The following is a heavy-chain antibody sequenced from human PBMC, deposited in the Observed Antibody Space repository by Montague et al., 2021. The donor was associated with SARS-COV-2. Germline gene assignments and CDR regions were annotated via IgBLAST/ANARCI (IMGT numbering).Heavy chain of an antibody. CDR2: TYYRSKWYN. V-gene: IGHV6-1*01. CDR1: GDSVSRNSAA. CDR3: ARHGPFVVVTAIHDTFDI. Sequence: CAISGDSVSRNSAAWNWIRQSPSRGLEWLGRTYYRSKWYNDYAVSVKSRITINPDTSKNQISLQLNSVTPEDTAVYYCARHGPFVVVTAIHDTFDIWGQGTMVTVSS. J-gene: IGHJ3*02. D-gene: IGHD2-21*02.